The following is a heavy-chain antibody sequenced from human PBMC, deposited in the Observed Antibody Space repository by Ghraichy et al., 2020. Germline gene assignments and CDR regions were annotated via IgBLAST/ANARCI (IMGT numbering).Heavy chain of an antibody. CDR3: ARDPDYDFWNGYTYLDV. CDR2: ISAGGDRR. CDR1: GITGSTQA. V-gene: IGHV3-23*01. J-gene: IGHJ6*03. Sequence: GESLNISCAVSGITGSTQAVTWVRQAPEKGLQWVSTISAGGDRRYADSLEGRFTVSRDKSKNTVNLQMNILRAEDTAVYYCARDPDYDFWNGYTYLDVWGTGTTVTVS. D-gene: IGHD3/OR15-3a*01.